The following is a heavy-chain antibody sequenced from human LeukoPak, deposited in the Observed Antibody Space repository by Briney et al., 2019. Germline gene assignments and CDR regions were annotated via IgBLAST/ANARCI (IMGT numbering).Heavy chain of an antibody. D-gene: IGHD3-3*01. J-gene: IGHJ4*02. V-gene: IGHV3-21*01. CDR2: ISSSSSYI. CDR1: GFSFSSDP. CDR3: ARDEGDFWSGYYFDY. Sequence: GGSLRLSCAASGFSFSSDPMNWVRQAPGKGLEWVSSISSSSSYIYYADSVKGRFTISRDNAKNSLYLQMNSLRAEDTAVYYCARDEGDFWSGYYFDYWGQGTLVTVSS.